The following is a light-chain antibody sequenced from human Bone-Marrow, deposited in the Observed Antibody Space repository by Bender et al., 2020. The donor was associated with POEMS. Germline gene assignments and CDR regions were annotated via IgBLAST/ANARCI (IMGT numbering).Light chain of an antibody. V-gene: IGLV3-21*04. J-gene: IGLJ1*01. CDR2: YDS. CDR3: QVWDKSTHHYV. Sequence: SSVLTQPPSVSVAPGKTASITCGGDSIGSNPVSWYHQKPGQAPVLVIYYDSDRRSGVPERFSGSRSGNTATLTISSVEAGDEADYYCQVWDKSTHHYVFGTGTTVSVL. CDR1: SIGSNP.